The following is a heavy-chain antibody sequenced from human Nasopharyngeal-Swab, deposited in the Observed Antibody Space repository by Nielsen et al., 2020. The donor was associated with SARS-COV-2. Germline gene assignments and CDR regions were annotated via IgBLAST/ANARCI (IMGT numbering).Heavy chain of an antibody. CDR2: ISYDGSNK. CDR1: GFTFSSYG. V-gene: IGHV3-30*03. Sequence: GESLKISCAASGFTFSSYGMHWVRQAPGKGLEWVAVISYDGSNKYYADSVKGRFTISRDNSKNTLYLQMNSLRAEDTAVYYCARDKERAGYSSGWYGLGGQGTLVTVSS. D-gene: IGHD6-19*01. CDR3: ARDKERAGYSSGWYGL. J-gene: IGHJ4*02.